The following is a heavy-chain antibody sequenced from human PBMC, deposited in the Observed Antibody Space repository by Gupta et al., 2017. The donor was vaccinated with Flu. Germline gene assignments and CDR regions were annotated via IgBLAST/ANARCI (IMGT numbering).Heavy chain of an antibody. CDR1: GFSLSTSGMC. CDR3: ARTLPADDRTGKYYDRRGGCEV. D-gene: IGHD3-22*01. V-gene: IGHV2-70*01. J-gene: IGHJ4*02. CDR2: VDWDGNT. Sequence: QVTLRESGPALVKPTQTLTLTCAFSGFSLSTSGMCVSWIRQPPGKALEWLAFVDWDGNTYYSTSLKTRLTISKDTSKNQVVLTMTNVHPADTGTYYCARTLPADDRTGKYYDRRGGCEVWGQGTPGTVSS.